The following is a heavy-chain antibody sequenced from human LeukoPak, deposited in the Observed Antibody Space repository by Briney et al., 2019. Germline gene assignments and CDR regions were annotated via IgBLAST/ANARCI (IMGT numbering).Heavy chain of an antibody. CDR1: GFSVSTDH. CDR2: IYNDGST. J-gene: IGHJ4*02. Sequence: GGSLRLSCAASGFSVSTDHMSWVRQAPGKGLEWVSVIYNDGSTYYADTVKGRFTISRDNSKNTVDLLVNSLRAEDTAVYYCARDHDLDSSGYYTGLWYFDYWGQGTLVTVSS. CDR3: ARDHDLDSSGYYTGLWYFDY. D-gene: IGHD3-22*01. V-gene: IGHV3-53*01.